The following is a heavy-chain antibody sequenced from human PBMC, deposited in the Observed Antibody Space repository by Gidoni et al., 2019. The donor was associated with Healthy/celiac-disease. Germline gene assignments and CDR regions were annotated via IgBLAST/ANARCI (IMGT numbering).Heavy chain of an antibody. D-gene: IGHD2-21*01. Sequence: QVQLQQWGAGLLKPSETLSLTCAVSGGSFSGYYWTWIRQPPGKGLEWIGEINHSGSTNYNPSLKRRVTISVDTSKNQVSLKLSSVTAADTAVYYCARGGKVVIAIRAHAFDIWGQGTMVTVSS. J-gene: IGHJ3*02. V-gene: IGHV4-34*01. CDR1: GGSFSGYY. CDR2: INHSGST. CDR3: ARGGKVVIAIRAHAFDI.